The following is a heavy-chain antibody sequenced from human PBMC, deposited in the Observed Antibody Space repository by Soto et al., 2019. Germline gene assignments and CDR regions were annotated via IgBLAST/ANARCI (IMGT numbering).Heavy chain of an antibody. CDR2: ISSSSSYI. Sequence: GGSLRLSCAASGFTFSSYSMNWVRQAPGKGLEWVSSISSSSSYIYYADSVKGRFTISRDNAKNSLYLQMNSLRAEDTAVYYWARRMITFGGNYYYYGMDVWGQGTTVTVSS. CDR1: GFTFSSYS. J-gene: IGHJ6*02. D-gene: IGHD3-16*01. V-gene: IGHV3-21*01. CDR3: ARRMITFGGNYYYYGMDV.